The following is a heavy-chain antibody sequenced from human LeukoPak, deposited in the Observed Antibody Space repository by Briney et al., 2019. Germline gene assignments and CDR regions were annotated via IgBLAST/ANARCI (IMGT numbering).Heavy chain of an antibody. D-gene: IGHD3-10*01. J-gene: IGHJ4*02. V-gene: IGHV3-69-1*01. Sequence: PGGSLRLSCVASGFTFSDYTMKWVRQAPGKGLEWVSTFSRSSDIYYADSVKGRFTISRDNAQNSLFLQMNSLRAEDTAIYYCATGGHYYGDWGQGTLVTVSS. CDR2: FSRSSDI. CDR1: GFTFSDYT. CDR3: ATGGHYYGD.